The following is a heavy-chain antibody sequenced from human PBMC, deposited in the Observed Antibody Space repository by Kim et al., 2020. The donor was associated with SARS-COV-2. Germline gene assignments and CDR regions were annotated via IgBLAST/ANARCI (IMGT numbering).Heavy chain of an antibody. V-gene: IGHV3-48*03. CDR3: ASRKPGTAAGDY. CDR1: GFTFSSYE. CDR2: ISSSGSTI. J-gene: IGHJ4*02. Sequence: GGSLRLSCAASGFTFSSYEMNWVRQAPGKGLEWVSYISSSGSTIYYADSVKGRFTISRDNAKNSLYLQMNSLRAEDTAVYYCASRKPGTAAGDYWGQGTLVTVSS. D-gene: IGHD2-2*01.